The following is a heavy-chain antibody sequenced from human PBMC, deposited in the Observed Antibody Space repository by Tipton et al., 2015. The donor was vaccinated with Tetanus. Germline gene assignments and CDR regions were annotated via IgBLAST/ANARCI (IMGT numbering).Heavy chain of an antibody. J-gene: IGHJ3*02. Sequence: QLVQSGAEVKKPGASVKVSCKASGYTFTSYGISWVRQAPGQGLEWMGWISAYNGNTNYAQKLQGRVTMTTDTSTSTAYMELRSLRSDDTAVYYCARTDDYVWGSYRNAFDIWGQGTMVTVSS. CDR1: GYTFTSYG. V-gene: IGHV1-18*04. D-gene: IGHD3-16*02. CDR2: ISAYNGNT. CDR3: ARTDDYVWGSYRNAFDI.